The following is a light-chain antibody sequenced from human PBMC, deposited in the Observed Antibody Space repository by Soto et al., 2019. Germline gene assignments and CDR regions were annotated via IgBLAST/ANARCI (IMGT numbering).Light chain of an antibody. Sequence: DIPMTQSPSTLSASVGDRVTITCRASQSISSWLAWYQQKPGKAPKLLIYKASSLESGDPTRFSAGESGTEYTPTISGLRPDDFAPYYCQHYNGYSRTFGQGTKLEIK. V-gene: IGKV1-5*03. J-gene: IGKJ2*02. CDR2: KAS. CDR3: QHYNGYSRT. CDR1: QSISSW.